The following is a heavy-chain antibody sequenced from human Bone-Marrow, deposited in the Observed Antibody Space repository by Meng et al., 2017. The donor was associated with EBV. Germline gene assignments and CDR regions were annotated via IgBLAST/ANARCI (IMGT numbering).Heavy chain of an antibody. Sequence: QVQRVQAGAEVKRPVASLKVSCKASGYTFTGYYIHWVRQAPGQGLEWVGWINPNSGGTNYAEKFQGRVTMTRDTSITTAFMELSSLKSDDTAVYYCAMGLATDFDYWGQGTLVTVSS. V-gene: IGHV1-2*02. CDR1: GYTFTGYY. D-gene: IGHD5-12*01. J-gene: IGHJ4*02. CDR2: INPNSGGT. CDR3: AMGLATDFDY.